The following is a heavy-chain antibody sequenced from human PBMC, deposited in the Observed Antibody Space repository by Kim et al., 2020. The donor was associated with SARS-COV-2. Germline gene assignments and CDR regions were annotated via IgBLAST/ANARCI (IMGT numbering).Heavy chain of an antibody. V-gene: IGHV1-24*01. J-gene: IGHJ6*02. CDR3: ATDGSTINYGPVYYYGMDV. D-gene: IGHD4-17*01. CDR2: FDPEDGET. Sequence: ASVKVSCKVSGYTLTELSMHWVRQAPGKGLEWMGGFDPEDGETIYAQKFQGRVTMTEDTSTDTAYMELSSLRSEDTAVYYCATDGSTINYGPVYYYGMDVWGQGTTVTVSS. CDR1: GYTLTELS.